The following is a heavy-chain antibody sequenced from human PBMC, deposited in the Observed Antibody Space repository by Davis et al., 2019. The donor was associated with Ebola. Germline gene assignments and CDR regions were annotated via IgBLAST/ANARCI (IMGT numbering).Heavy chain of an antibody. CDR3: ARVRKAPRTPNWNYPVFDP. Sequence: ASVKVSCKASGYTFTGYYMHWVRQAPGQGLEWMGWINPNSGGTNYAQKFQGWVTMTRDTSISTAYMELRSLRSDDTAVYYCARVRKAPRTPNWNYPVFDPWGQGTLVTVSS. CDR1: GYTFTGYY. J-gene: IGHJ5*02. D-gene: IGHD1-7*01. V-gene: IGHV1-2*04. CDR2: INPNSGGT.